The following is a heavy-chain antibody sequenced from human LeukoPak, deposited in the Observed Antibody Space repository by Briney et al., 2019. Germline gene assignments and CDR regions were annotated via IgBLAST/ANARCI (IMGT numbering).Heavy chain of an antibody. CDR1: GMTFSNSW. CDR2: IKQDGSEK. D-gene: IGHD1-26*01. CDR3: ARDSPIVGGTGASDI. Sequence: GGSLRLSCAASGMTFSNSWMSWVRQAPGKGLEWVANIKQDGSEKNYVDSVKGRFTISRDNAKNSLYLQMNSLRAEDTAVYYCARDSPIVGGTGASDIWDQGTMVTVSS. V-gene: IGHV3-7*01. J-gene: IGHJ3*02.